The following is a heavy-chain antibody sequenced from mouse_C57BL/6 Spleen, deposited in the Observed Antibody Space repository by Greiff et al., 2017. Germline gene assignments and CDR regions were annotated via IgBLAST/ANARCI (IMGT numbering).Heavy chain of an antibody. CDR3: ARWDDYGDY. CDR1: GYAFSSSW. CDR2: IYPGDGDT. J-gene: IGHJ2*01. Sequence: QVQLQQSGPELVKPGASVKISCKASGYAFSSSWMNWVKQRPGKGLEWIGRIYPGDGDTNYNGKFKGKATLTADKSSSTAYMQLSSLTSEDSAVYCCARWDDYGDYWGQGTTLTVSS. V-gene: IGHV1-82*01. D-gene: IGHD2-4*01.